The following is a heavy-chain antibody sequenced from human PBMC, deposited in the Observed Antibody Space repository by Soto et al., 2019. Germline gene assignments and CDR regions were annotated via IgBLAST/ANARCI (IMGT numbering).Heavy chain of an antibody. D-gene: IGHD6-19*01. CDR2: ISGSDGST. Sequence: EVQLLESGGGLVQPGGSLRLSCAASGFTFSSYAMSWVRQAPGKGLEWVPVISGSDGSTYYADSVKGRFTISRDNSKNTLYLQMNSLRAEDTAVYYCAKSYSNGWYPDYWGQGTLVTVSS. CDR3: AKSYSNGWYPDY. V-gene: IGHV3-23*01. J-gene: IGHJ4*02. CDR1: GFTFSSYA.